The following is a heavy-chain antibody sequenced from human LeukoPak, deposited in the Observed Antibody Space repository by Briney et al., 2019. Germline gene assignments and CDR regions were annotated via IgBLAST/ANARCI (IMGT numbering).Heavy chain of an antibody. V-gene: IGHV3-30*18. CDR3: AKDLDSGYDYYFDY. CDR1: GFTFSSYG. CDR2: ISYDGSNK. D-gene: IGHD5-12*01. J-gene: IGHJ4*02. Sequence: GGSLRLSCAASGFTFSSYGMHWVRQAPGKGLEWVAVISYDGSNKYYADSVKGRFTISRDNSKNTLYLQMYSLRAEDTAVYYCAKDLDSGYDYYFDYWGQGTLVTVSS.